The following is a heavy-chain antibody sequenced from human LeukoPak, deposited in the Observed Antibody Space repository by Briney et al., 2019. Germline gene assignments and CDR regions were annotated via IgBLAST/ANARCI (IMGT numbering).Heavy chain of an antibody. D-gene: IGHD3-22*01. CDR2: IYYSGST. Sequence: PSETLSLTCTVSGGSISSYYWSWIRQPLGKGLEWIGYIYYSGSTNYNPSLKSRVTISVDTSKNQFSLKLSSVTAADTAVYYCARHPAAWRNYYDSSGFPHYFDYWGQGTLVTVSS. V-gene: IGHV4-59*01. CDR1: GGSISSYY. CDR3: ARHPAAWRNYYDSSGFPHYFDY. J-gene: IGHJ4*02.